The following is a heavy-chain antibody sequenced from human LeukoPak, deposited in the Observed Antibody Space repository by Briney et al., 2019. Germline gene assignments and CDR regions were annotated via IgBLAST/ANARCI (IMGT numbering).Heavy chain of an antibody. CDR2: ISDSGVTT. Sequence: AGSLTVSRAASGFTFSSFAMSWVRQAPGKGLEWVSSISDSGVTTYYADSVKGRFTISRDNSKNTLYLQMNSLRVEDTAVYYCAKFSGRRTVLYYFDYWGHGTIVTVSS. D-gene: IGHD2/OR15-2a*01. CDR3: AKFSGRRTVLYYFDY. J-gene: IGHJ4*03. V-gene: IGHV3-23*01. CDR1: GFTFSSFA.